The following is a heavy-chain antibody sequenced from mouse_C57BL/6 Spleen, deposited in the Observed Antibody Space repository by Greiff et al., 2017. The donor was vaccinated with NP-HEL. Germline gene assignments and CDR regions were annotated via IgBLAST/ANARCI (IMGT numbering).Heavy chain of an antibody. V-gene: IGHV1-81*01. Sequence: VQRVESGAELVRPGASVKLSCKASGYTFTSYGISWVKQRTGQGLEWIGEMYPRSGNTYYNEKFKGKATLTADKSSSTAYMELRSLTSEDSAVYFCAIYDYDAWFAYWGQGTLVTVSA. CDR1: GYTFTSYG. CDR2: MYPRSGNT. D-gene: IGHD2-4*01. CDR3: AIYDYDAWFAY. J-gene: IGHJ3*01.